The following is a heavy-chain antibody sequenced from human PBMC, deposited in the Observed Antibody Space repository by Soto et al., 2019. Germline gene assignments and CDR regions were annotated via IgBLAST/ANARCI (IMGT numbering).Heavy chain of an antibody. J-gene: IGHJ4*02. CDR3: AKGGIGRAPGLDF. V-gene: IGHV4-31*03. Sequence: SETLSLTCTVSGGSISSGGYYWSWIRQHPGKGLEWIGYIYYSGSTYYNPSLKSRVTISVDTSKNQFSLKLSSVTADDTALYYCAKGGIGRAPGLDFWGQGTLVNVSS. CDR1: GGSISSGGYY. D-gene: IGHD2-21*01. CDR2: IYYSGST.